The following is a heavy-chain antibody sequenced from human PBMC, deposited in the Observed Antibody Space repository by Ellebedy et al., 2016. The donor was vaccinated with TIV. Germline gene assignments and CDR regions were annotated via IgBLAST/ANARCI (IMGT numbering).Heavy chain of an antibody. CDR3: ARGGSSGSSDY. D-gene: IGHD3-10*01. V-gene: IGHV3-30*03. CDR1: GFTFRSHG. CDR2: ISSDGSNK. Sequence: GGSLRLXCAASGFTFRSHGIYWVRQAPGKGLEWVAVISSDGSNKYYADSVKGRFTISRDNSKNTLYLQMNSLRTDDMAVYYCARGGSSGSSDYWGQGILVTVSS. J-gene: IGHJ4*02.